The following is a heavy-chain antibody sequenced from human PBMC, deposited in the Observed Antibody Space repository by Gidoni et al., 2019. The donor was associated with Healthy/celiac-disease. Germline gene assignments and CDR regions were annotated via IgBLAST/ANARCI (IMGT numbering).Heavy chain of an antibody. J-gene: IGHJ4*02. CDR3: ARDRSGSCDY. CDR1: GGTFSSYA. D-gene: IGHD1-26*01. V-gene: IGHV1-69*09. Sequence: QVQLVQSGAEVKKPGSSVKVSCKASGGTFSSYAISWVRQAPGQGLEWMGRIIPILGIANCAQKFQGRVTITADKSTSTAYMELSSVRSEDTAVDYCARDRSGSCDYWGQGTLVTVSS. CDR2: IIPILGIA.